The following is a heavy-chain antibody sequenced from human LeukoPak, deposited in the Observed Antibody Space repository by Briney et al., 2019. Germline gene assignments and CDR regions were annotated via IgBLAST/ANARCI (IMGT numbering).Heavy chain of an antibody. J-gene: IGHJ5*02. CDR2: IYYSGST. CDR1: GASISTYH. V-gene: IGHV4-59*01. Sequence: ASETLSLTCTVSGASISTYHWNWIRQPPGKGLEWIGYIYYSGSTNYNPSLKSRVTISVDTSKNQFSLKLSSVTAADTAVYYCARVETNDYGDYNWFDPWGQGTLVTVSS. CDR3: ARVETNDYGDYNWFDP. D-gene: IGHD4-17*01.